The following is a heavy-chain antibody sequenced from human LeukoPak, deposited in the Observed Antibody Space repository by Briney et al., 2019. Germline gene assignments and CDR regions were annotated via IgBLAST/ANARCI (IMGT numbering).Heavy chain of an antibody. D-gene: IGHD3-10*01. CDR1: EFSVGSNY. V-gene: IGHV3-66*01. CDR3: AKVTYGSGTYGAFDY. J-gene: IGHJ4*02. CDR2: IYSGGST. Sequence: GGSLRLSCAASEFSVGSNYMTWVRQAPGKGLEWVSLIYSGGSTYYADSVKGRFTISRDNSKNTLYLQMNSLRAEDTAVYYCAKVTYGSGTYGAFDYWGQGTLVTVSS.